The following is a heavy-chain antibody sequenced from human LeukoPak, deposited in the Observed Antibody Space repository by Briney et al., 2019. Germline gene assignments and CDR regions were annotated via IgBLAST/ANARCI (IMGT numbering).Heavy chain of an antibody. CDR3: ARYDGSANYIANYFDY. V-gene: IGHV3-23*01. Sequence: GGSLRLSCAASGFPFSTYAMSWVRQAPGKGLEWVSVISGSGSDTYYADSVKGRFTISGDNSKNTVYLQMNSLRAEDTALYYCARYDGSANYIANYFDYWGQGALVTVSS. CDR1: GFPFSTYA. J-gene: IGHJ4*02. D-gene: IGHD3-22*01. CDR2: ISGSGSDT.